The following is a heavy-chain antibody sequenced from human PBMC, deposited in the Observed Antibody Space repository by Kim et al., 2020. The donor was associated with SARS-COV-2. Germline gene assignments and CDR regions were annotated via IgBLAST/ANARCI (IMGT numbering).Heavy chain of an antibody. D-gene: IGHD3-22*01. V-gene: IGHV4-59*13. CDR3: ARSRDSVFIPARHWFDP. Sequence: SETLSLTCTVSGGSISSYYWSWIRQPPGKGLEWIGYIYYSGSTNYNPSLKSRVTISVDTSKNQFSLKLSSVTAADTAVYYCARSRDSVFIPARHWFDPWGQGTLVTVSS. CDR2: IYYSGST. J-gene: IGHJ5*02. CDR1: GGSISSYY.